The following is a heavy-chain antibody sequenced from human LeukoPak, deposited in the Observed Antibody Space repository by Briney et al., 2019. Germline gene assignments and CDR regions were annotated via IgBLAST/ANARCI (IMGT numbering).Heavy chain of an antibody. CDR1: GFTFSSYG. V-gene: IGHV3-33*03. CDR3: AEGGKPWGAPFDY. CDR2: IWYDGSNK. J-gene: IGHJ4*02. Sequence: PGRSLRLSCAASGFTFSSYGMHWVRQAPGKGLEWVAVIWYDGSNKYYADSVKGRFTISRDNAKNSLYLQMNSLRAEDTAVYYCAEGGKPWGAPFDYWGQGTLVTVSS. D-gene: IGHD1-26*01.